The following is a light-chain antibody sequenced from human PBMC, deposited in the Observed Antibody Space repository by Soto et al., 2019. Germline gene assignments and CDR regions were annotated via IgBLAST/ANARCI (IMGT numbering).Light chain of an antibody. V-gene: IGLV1-47*01. CDR1: NSNMGRNY. CDR3: AVWDSSLNGVA. Sequence: QLVLTQTPSASGTPGQRVTISCSGSNSNMGRNYVYWYQQVPGTAPKLLMYRNDVRPSGVPGRITGSKSGTSASLAISGLRSEDEADYYCAVWDSSLNGVAFGGGTKLTVL. CDR2: RND. J-gene: IGLJ2*01.